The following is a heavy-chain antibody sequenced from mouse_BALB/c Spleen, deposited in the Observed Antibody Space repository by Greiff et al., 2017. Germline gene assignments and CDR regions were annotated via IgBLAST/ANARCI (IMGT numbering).Heavy chain of an antibody. CDR2: IWSGGST. V-gene: IGHV2-2*02. J-gene: IGHJ3*01. D-gene: IGHD2-3*01. CDR1: GFSLTSYG. Sequence: VKLVESGPGLVQPSQSLSITCTVSGFSLTSYGVHWVRQSPGKGLEWLGVIWSGGSTDYNAAFISRLSISKDNSKSQVFFKMNSLQANDTAIYYCARGYDGYYEWFAYWGQGTLVTVSA. CDR3: ARGYDGYYEWFAY.